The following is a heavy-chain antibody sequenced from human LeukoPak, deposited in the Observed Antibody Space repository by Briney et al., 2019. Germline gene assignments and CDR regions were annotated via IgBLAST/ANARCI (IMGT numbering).Heavy chain of an antibody. Sequence: PGGPLRLSCAASGFTFSSYEMNWVRQAPGKGLEWVSYISSSGSTIYYADSVKGRFTISRDNAKNSLYLQMNSLRAEDTAVYYCARAFGRTVAYYFDYWGQGTLVTVSS. CDR1: GFTFSSYE. CDR2: ISSSGSTI. D-gene: IGHD4-23*01. V-gene: IGHV3-48*03. CDR3: ARAFGRTVAYYFDY. J-gene: IGHJ4*02.